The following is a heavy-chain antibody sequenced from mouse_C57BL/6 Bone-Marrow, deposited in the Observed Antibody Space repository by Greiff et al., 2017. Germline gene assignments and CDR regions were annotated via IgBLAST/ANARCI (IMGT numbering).Heavy chain of an antibody. J-gene: IGHJ4*01. CDR3: ARGGIYYYGSRGSMDY. Sequence: VQLQQPGAELVMPGASVKLSCKASGYTFTSSWMHWVKQRPGQGLEWIGEIDPNSGGTKYNEKFKSKATLTVDKPSSTAYMQLSNLTSEDSAVYYCARGGIYYYGSRGSMDYWGQGTSVTVSS. V-gene: IGHV1-72*01. CDR2: IDPNSGGT. CDR1: GYTFTSSW. D-gene: IGHD1-1*01.